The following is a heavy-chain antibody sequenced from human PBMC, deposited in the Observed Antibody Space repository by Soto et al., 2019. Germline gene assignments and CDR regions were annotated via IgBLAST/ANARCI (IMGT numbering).Heavy chain of an antibody. CDR1: GYTFTSYG. Sequence: EASVKVSCKASGYTFTSYGISWVRQAPGQGLEWMGWISAYNGNTNYAQKLQGRVTMTTDTSTSTAYMELRSLRSDDTAVYYCARDFGGSGSYKNYGMDVLGQGTLVTVSS. CDR3: ARDFGGSGSYKNYGMDV. CDR2: ISAYNGNT. J-gene: IGHJ6*02. D-gene: IGHD3-10*01. V-gene: IGHV1-18*04.